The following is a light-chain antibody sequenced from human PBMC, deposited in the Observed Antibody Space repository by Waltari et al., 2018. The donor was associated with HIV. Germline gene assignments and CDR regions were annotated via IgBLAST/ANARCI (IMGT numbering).Light chain of an antibody. Sequence: SYELTQPPSVSVSPGQTASDTCIADKLGVKYVSWYQQKPGQSPVVVIYEDKKRPSGIPERFSGSNSGNTATLTISGTQAMDEADYYCRAWGSNTAVFGGGTKLTVL. J-gene: IGLJ2*01. CDR3: RAWGSNTAV. CDR2: EDK. V-gene: IGLV3-1*01. CDR1: KLGVKY.